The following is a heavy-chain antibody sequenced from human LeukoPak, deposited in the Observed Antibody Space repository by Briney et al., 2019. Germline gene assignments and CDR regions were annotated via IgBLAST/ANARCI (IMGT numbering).Heavy chain of an antibody. CDR1: GVTVSINY. CDR3: ARGPVYSSGWNFDY. D-gene: IGHD6-19*01. Sequence: GGSLRLSCAASGVTVSINYMSWVRQAPGKGLEWVSVIYGGGSTYYVDSVKGRFTISRDHSKNTVYLQMNSLRVEDTAVYYCARGPVYSSGWNFDYWGQGTLVTVSS. CDR2: IYGGGST. V-gene: IGHV3-66*01. J-gene: IGHJ4*02.